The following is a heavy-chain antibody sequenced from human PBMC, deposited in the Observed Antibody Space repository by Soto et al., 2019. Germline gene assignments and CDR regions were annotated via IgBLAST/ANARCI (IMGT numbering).Heavy chain of an antibody. CDR2: IYHSGST. Sequence: QLQLQESGSGLVKPSQTLSLTCAVSGGSISSGGYSWSWIRQPPGKGLGWIGYIYHSGSTYYNPSLKSRVTISVDRSKNQFSLKLSSVTAADTAVYYCARGLEDDILTGPRNAFDIWGQGTMVTVSS. CDR3: ARGLEDDILTGPRNAFDI. V-gene: IGHV4-30-2*01. CDR1: GGSISSGGYS. J-gene: IGHJ3*02. D-gene: IGHD3-9*01.